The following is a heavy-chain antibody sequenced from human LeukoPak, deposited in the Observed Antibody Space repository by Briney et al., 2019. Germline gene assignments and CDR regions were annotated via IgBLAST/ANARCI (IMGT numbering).Heavy chain of an antibody. CDR2: INHSGST. Sequence: PSETLSLTCAVYGGSFSGYYWNWIRQPPGKGLEWIGEINHSGSTNYNPSLKSRVTISVDTSKNQFSLKLSSVTAADTAVYYCGSTSCPLCPFDYWGQGTLVTVSS. D-gene: IGHD2-2*01. CDR3: GSTSCPLCPFDY. V-gene: IGHV4-34*01. CDR1: GGSFSGYY. J-gene: IGHJ4*02.